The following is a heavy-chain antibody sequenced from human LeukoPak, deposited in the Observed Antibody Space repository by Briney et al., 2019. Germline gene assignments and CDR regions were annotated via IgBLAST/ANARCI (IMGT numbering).Heavy chain of an antibody. CDR3: AKSGYSYGSDY. D-gene: IGHD5-18*01. CDR1: GFTFSSCG. V-gene: IGHV3-30*02. J-gene: IGHJ4*02. Sequence: GGSLRLSCAASGFTFSSCGMHWVRQAPGKGLEWVAFIRYDGSNKYYADSVKGRFTISRDNSKNTLYLQMNSLRAEDTAVYYCAKSGYSYGSDYWGQGTLVTVSS. CDR2: IRYDGSNK.